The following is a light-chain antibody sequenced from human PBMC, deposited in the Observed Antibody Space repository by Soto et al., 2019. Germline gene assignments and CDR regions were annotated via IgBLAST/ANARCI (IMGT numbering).Light chain of an antibody. CDR2: NNN. J-gene: IGLJ3*02. Sequence: QCVLTQPPSASGTPGQRVTISCSGSRSNIGNNAVSWYQQFPGTAPKLLIYNNNQRPSGVPDRFSGSKSGTSASLAVSGLQSEDEGDYYCATWDDSLNARGVFGGGTQLTVL. CDR3: ATWDDSLNARGV. V-gene: IGLV1-44*01. CDR1: RSNIGNNA.